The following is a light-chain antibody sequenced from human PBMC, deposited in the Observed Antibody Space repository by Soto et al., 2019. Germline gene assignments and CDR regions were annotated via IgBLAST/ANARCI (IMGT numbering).Light chain of an antibody. J-gene: IGKJ1*01. V-gene: IGKV3-15*01. CDR2: GAS. CDR1: QSVNNN. CDR3: QQYNYLPRT. Sequence: EIVLVQPRGTLTMSQGERATLSCRASQSVNNNYVAWYQQKPGQPPRLLIYGASTRASGIPARFSGSGSGTEFTLTISSLQSVDVVVYSCQQYNYLPRTFGQGTKV.